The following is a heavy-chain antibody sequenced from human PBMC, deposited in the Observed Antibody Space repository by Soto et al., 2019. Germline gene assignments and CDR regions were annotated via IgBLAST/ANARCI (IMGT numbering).Heavy chain of an antibody. J-gene: IGHJ6*02. V-gene: IGHV1-18*04. Sequence: ASVKVSCKASGYTFTSYGISWVRQAPGQGLEWMGWISAYNGNTNYAQKLQGRVTMTTDTSTSTAYMELRSLRSDDTAVYYCERDPGSEGYYYYGMDVWGQGTKVTVSS. CDR1: GYTFTSYG. CDR2: ISAYNGNT. D-gene: IGHD5-12*01. CDR3: ERDPGSEGYYYYGMDV.